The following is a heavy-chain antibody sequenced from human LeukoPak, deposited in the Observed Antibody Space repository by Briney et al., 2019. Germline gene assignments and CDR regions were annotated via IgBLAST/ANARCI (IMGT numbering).Heavy chain of an antibody. D-gene: IGHD3-22*01. CDR3: ARVEDSSGYYYGRGIHYYYYYMDV. CDR2: IIPIFGTA. V-gene: IGHV1-69*01. CDR1: GGTFSSYA. Sequence: SSVKVSCKASGGTFSSYAISWVRQAPGQGLEWMGGIIPIFGTANYAQKFQGRGTITADESTSTACMELSSLRSEDTAVYYCARVEDSSGYYYGRGIHYYYYYMDVWGKGTTVTVSS. J-gene: IGHJ6*03.